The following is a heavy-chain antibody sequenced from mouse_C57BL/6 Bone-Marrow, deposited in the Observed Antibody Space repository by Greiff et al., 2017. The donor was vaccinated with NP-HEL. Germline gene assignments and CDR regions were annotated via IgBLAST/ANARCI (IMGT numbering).Heavy chain of an antibody. D-gene: IGHD2-3*01. CDR3: ARPDGYYGYFDV. CDR2: IWSDGST. Sequence: QVQLKESGPGLVAPSQTLSITCTASGFSLTSYGVHWVRQPPGKGLEWLVVIWSDGSTTSNSALNSRLSISKDNSESQVFLKMNSLQTDDTAMYYCARPDGYYGYFDVWGTGTAVTVSA. V-gene: IGHV2-6*03. CDR1: GFSLTSYG. J-gene: IGHJ1*03.